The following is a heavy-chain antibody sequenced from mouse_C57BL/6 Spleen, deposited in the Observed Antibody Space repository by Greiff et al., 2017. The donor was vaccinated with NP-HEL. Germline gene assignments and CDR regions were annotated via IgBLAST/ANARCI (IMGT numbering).Heavy chain of an antibody. V-gene: IGHV1-55*01. Sequence: QVQLQQPGAELVKPGASVKMSCKASGYTFTSYWITWVKQRPGQGLEWIGDIYPGSGSTNYNEKFKSKATLTVDTSASTAYMQLSSLTAEDSAVYYCARGKFITTVVAPGYWGQGTTLTVSS. CDR3: ARGKFITTVVAPGY. CDR2: IYPGSGST. D-gene: IGHD1-1*01. CDR1: GYTFTSYW. J-gene: IGHJ2*01.